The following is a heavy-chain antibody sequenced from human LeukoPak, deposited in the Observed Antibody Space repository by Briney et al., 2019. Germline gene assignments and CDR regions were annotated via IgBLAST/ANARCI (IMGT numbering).Heavy chain of an antibody. V-gene: IGHV4-59*01. CDR1: GGSISSYY. Sequence: PSETLSLTCTVSGGSISSYYWSWIRQPPGKGLEWIGYIYYSGSTNYHPSLKSRVTISVDTSKNQFTVKLSSVPAADTAVYYCARATLWFGELLSGDYYYYYMDVWGKGTTVTVSS. J-gene: IGHJ6*03. D-gene: IGHD3-10*01. CDR3: ARATLWFGELLSGDYYYYYMDV. CDR2: IYYSGST.